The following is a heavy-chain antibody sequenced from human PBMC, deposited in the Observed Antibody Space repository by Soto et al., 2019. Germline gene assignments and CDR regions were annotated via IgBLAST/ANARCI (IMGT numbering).Heavy chain of an antibody. J-gene: IGHJ4*02. Sequence: ASVKVPCKASGGTFSSYAISWVRQAPGQGLEWMGGIIPIFGTANYAQKFQGRVTITADESTSTAYMELSSLRSEDTAVYYCARAGPSGYSGYDFLNFDYWGQGTLVTVSS. CDR1: GGTFSSYA. V-gene: IGHV1-69*13. CDR3: ARAGPSGYSGYDFLNFDY. CDR2: IIPIFGTA. D-gene: IGHD5-12*01.